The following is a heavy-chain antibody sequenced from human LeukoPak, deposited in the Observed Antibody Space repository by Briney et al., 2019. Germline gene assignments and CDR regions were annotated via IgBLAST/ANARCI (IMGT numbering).Heavy chain of an antibody. Sequence: GASVKVSCKASVYTFTSYGISWVRQAPGQGLEWMGWISAYNGNTNYAQKLQGRVTMTTDTSTSTAYMELRSLRSDDTAVYYCARLPNYYDSSGYYYFDYWGQGTLVTVSS. CDR2: ISAYNGNT. J-gene: IGHJ4*02. V-gene: IGHV1-18*01. CDR1: VYTFTSYG. CDR3: ARLPNYYDSSGYYYFDY. D-gene: IGHD3-22*01.